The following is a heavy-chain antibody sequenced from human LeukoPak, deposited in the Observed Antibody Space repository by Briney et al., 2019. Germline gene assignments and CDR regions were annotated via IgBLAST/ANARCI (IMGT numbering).Heavy chain of an antibody. CDR1: GLSVSSNY. CDR3: ARSFYDILIGYYQYFDY. J-gene: IGHJ4*02. CDR2: IYRDGSS. Sequence: GGSLRLSCVASGLSVSSNYMSWVRQAPGKGLEWVSVIYRDGSSYYAESVKGRFTISRDNSKNTLCIQMNSLRAEDTAVYYCARSFYDILIGYYQYFDYWGQGTLVTVSS. V-gene: IGHV3-66*01. D-gene: IGHD3-9*01.